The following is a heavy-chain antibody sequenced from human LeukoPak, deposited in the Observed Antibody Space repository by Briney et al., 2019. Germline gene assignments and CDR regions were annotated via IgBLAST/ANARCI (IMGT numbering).Heavy chain of an antibody. J-gene: IGHJ4*02. D-gene: IGHD3-16*01. CDR1: GYSFTSYD. CDR2: MSPNSGNT. Sequence: ASVKVSCKASGYSFTSYDINWVRQATGQGLEWMGWMSPNSGNTGYTQKFQGRVTMTRNTSISTAYMELRSLRYEDTAVYYCARLGGTWDPADYWGQGTLVTVSS. CDR3: ARLGGTWDPADY. V-gene: IGHV1-8*01.